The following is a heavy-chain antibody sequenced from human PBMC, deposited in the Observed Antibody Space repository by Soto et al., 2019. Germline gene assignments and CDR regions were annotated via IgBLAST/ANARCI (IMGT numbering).Heavy chain of an antibody. CDR2: IYNSAST. CDR1: GGSVNSTNYN. V-gene: IGHV4-39*01. D-gene: IGHD2-15*01. J-gene: IGHJ4*02. CDR3: GRVVIAATPHRDVNF. Sequence: SETLSLTCTVSGGSVNSTNYNWGWIRQPPGKGLEWIGSIYNSASTYYNPSLKSRVTISVDTSRNQFSLNLNSVTAADTAMYFCGRVVIAATPHRDVNFWGQGTLVTVSS.